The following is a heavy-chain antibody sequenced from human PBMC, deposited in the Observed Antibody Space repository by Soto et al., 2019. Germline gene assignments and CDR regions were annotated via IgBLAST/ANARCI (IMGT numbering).Heavy chain of an antibody. J-gene: IGHJ4*02. CDR3: ARVRNPNYDFWSGYASFDS. Sequence: EVQLVESGGGLVQPGGSLRLSCAASGFTFSSYWMHWVRQAPGKGLVWVSRISSDGSRTNYADSVKGRFAISRDNTKTTSYLQINSLRAEDTAVYYCARVRNPNYDFWSGYASFDSWGQGTLVTVSS. CDR2: ISSDGSRT. CDR1: GFTFSSYW. D-gene: IGHD3-3*01. V-gene: IGHV3-74*01.